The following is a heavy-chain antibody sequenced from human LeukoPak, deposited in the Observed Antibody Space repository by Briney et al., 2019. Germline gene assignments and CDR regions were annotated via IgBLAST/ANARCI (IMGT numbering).Heavy chain of an antibody. CDR2: ISSNSLHI. CDR1: GFTFSDYY. J-gene: IGHJ4*02. CDR3: ARGYSYGYI. Sequence: GGSLRLSCAASGFTFSDYYMSWIRQAPGKGLEWVSYISSNSLHIFYADSVKGRFTISRDDAKNSLYLQMNSLRAEDTAVYYCARGYSYGYIWGQGTLVSVSS. V-gene: IGHV3-11*06. D-gene: IGHD5-18*01.